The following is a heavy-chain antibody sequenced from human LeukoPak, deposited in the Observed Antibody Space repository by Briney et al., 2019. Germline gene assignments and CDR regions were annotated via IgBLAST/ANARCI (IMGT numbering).Heavy chain of an antibody. D-gene: IGHD4-17*01. CDR3: ARAEYMTTVTTEWGSFDY. CDR1: GFTFSSHS. CDR2: ISSSSSYI. V-gene: IGHV3-21*04. J-gene: IGHJ4*02. Sequence: GGSLRLSCAASGFTFSSHSMNWVRQAPGKGLEWVSCISSSSSYIYYADSVKGRFTISRDNAKNSLYLQMNSLTVEDTAVYYCARAEYMTTVTTEWGSFDYWGQGTLVTVSS.